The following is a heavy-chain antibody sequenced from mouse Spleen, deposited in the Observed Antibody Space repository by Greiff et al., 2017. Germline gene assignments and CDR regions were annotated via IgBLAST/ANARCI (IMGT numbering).Heavy chain of an antibody. CDR1: GFTFTDYY. V-gene: IGHV7-3*01. J-gene: IGHJ4*01. CDR2: IRNKANGYTT. Sequence: EVQLQESGGGLVQPGGSLSLSCAASGFTFTDYYMSWVRQPPGKALEWLGFIRNKANGYTTEYSASVKGRFTISRDNSQSILYLQMNALRAEDSATYYCARYLHREYAMDYWGQGTSVTVSS. CDR3: ARYLHREYAMDY.